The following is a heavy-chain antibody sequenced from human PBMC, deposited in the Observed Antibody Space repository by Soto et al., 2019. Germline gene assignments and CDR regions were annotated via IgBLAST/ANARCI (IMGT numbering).Heavy chain of an antibody. CDR3: ARSEGSSTSLEIYYYYYSGMDV. V-gene: IGHV1-69*01. D-gene: IGHD2-2*01. Sequence: QVQLVQSGAEVKKPGSSVKVSCKASGGTFSSYAISWVRQAPGQGLEWMGGIIPISDTTNYAQTFQGRVTITADESTSTPNMELSSLRSEDTAVYYCARSEGSSTSLEIYYYYYSGMDVWGQGTTVTVSS. CDR1: GGTFSSYA. J-gene: IGHJ6*02. CDR2: IIPISDTT.